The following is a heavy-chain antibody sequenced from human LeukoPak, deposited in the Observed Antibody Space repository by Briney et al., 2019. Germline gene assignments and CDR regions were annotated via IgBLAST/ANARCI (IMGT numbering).Heavy chain of an antibody. CDR2: IYYSGST. Sequence: PSETLSLTCTVFGGSISSYYWSWIRQPPGKGLEWIGYIYYSGSTNYNPSLKSRVTISVDTSKNQFSLKLSTVTAADTAVYYCARHPWSWYADYYYGMDVWGQGTTVTVSS. CDR3: ARHPWSWYADYYYGMDV. J-gene: IGHJ6*02. D-gene: IGHD6-13*01. V-gene: IGHV4-59*08. CDR1: GGSISSYY.